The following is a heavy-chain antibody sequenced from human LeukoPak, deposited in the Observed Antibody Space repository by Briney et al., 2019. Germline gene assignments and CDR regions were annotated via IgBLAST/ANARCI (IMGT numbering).Heavy chain of an antibody. D-gene: IGHD3-16*02. CDR1: GFTFSSYS. V-gene: IGHV3-21*01. CDR2: ISSSSSYI. J-gene: IGHJ4*02. Sequence: GGSLRLSCAASGFTFSSYSMNWVRQAPGKGLEWVSSISSSSSYIYYADSVKGRFTISRDNSKNTLYLQMNSLRAEDTAVYYCARDWSLLSDYVWGSYRFWYWGQGTLVTVSS. CDR3: ARDWSLLSDYVWGSYRFWY.